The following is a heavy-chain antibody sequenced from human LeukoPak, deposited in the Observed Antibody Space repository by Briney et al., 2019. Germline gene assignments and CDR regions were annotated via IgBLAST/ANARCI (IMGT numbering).Heavy chain of an antibody. Sequence: GASVKVSCKASGYTFTSYGISWVRQAPGQGLEWMGWISAYNGNTNYAQKLQGRVTMTTDTSTSTAYMELRSLRSDDTAVYYCARGVVPASYYYDSSGYYTRFDYWGQGTLVTVSS. V-gene: IGHV1-18*01. CDR1: GYTFTSYG. D-gene: IGHD3-22*01. J-gene: IGHJ4*02. CDR3: ARGVVPASYYYDSSGYYTRFDY. CDR2: ISAYNGNT.